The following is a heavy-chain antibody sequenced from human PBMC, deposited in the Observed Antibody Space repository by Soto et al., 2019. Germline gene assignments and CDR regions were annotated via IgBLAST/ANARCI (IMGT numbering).Heavy chain of an antibody. CDR3: TRGRSMIANDDFEY. CDR1: GFAVSSYS. Sequence: QVQLVESGGGVVQPGTSLRLSCAASGFAVSSYSMHWVRQAPGKGLELVAAMSFDGNSKYFADSVKGRFKISRDTSKNTWSLEMESLGVEDSALYHCTRGRSMIANDDFEYWGQGTQVTVSS. V-gene: IGHV3-30-3*01. J-gene: IGHJ4*02. CDR2: MSFDGNSK. D-gene: IGHD2-21*01.